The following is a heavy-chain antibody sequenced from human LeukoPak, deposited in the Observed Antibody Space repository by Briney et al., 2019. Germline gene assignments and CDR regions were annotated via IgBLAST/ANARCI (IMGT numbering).Heavy chain of an antibody. CDR2: IYTSGST. J-gene: IGHJ4*02. D-gene: IGHD2-2*01. Sequence: SETLSLTCTVSGCSISSYYWSWIRQPPGKGLEWIGYIYTSGSTNYNPSLKSRVTISVDTSKNQFSLKLSSVTAADTAVYYCARHRANIVVVPAAHFDYWGQGTLVTVSS. CDR3: ARHRANIVVVPAAHFDY. V-gene: IGHV4-4*09. CDR1: GCSISSYY.